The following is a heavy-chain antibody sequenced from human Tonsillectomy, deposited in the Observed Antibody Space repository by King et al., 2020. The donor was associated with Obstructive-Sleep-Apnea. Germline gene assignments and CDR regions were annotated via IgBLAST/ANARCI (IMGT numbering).Heavy chain of an antibody. CDR1: GGSISSGLYY. J-gene: IGHJ4*02. Sequence: QLLESGPGLVKPSETLSLACIVSGGSISSGLYYWGWIRQPPGKGLEWIATIDYTGKTFYNPSLKSRVTISVDTSRNQFSLRLTSVTTADTAMYYCARYVYISGYVASLDYWGQGSLVTVSS. V-gene: IGHV4-39*07. CDR3: ARYVYISGYVASLDY. D-gene: IGHD6-19*01. CDR2: IDYTGKT.